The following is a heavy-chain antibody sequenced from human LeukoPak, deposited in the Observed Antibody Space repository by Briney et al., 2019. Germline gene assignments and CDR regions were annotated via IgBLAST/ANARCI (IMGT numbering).Heavy chain of an antibody. CDR1: GGSISSYY. Sequence: PSETLSLTCTVSGGSISSYYWGWIRQPAGKGLEWIGRIYTSGSTNYNPSLKSRVTMSVDTSKNQFSLKLSPVTAADTAVYYCARDVVVVPAAFDIWGQGTMVTVSS. V-gene: IGHV4-4*07. J-gene: IGHJ3*02. CDR2: IYTSGST. CDR3: ARDVVVVPAAFDI. D-gene: IGHD2-2*01.